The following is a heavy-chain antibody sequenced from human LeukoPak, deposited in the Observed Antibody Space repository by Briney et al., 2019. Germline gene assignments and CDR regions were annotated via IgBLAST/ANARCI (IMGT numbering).Heavy chain of an antibody. CDR2: VSGSGGST. D-gene: IGHD6-13*01. Sequence: PGGSLRLSCATSGFTFSSYAMSWVRQAPGKGLEWVSAVSGSGGSTYYADSVKGRFTISRDNSKNTLYLQMNSLRAEDTAVYYCAKGITETGRGYFDYWGQGTLVTVSS. J-gene: IGHJ4*02. CDR1: GFTFSSYA. V-gene: IGHV3-23*01. CDR3: AKGITETGRGYFDY.